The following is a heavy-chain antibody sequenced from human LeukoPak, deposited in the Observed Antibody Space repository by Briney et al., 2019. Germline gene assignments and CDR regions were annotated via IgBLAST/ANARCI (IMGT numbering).Heavy chain of an antibody. V-gene: IGHV1-18*01. D-gene: IGHD2-2*02. J-gene: IGHJ4*02. CDR1: GYTFTTFG. Sequence: ASVKVSCKASGYTFTTFGVSWVRQAPGQGLECMGWINPYNGNTNYPQKLQGRVSMTTDTSTTTAYMELRSLRSDDTAVYYCVRELYARFEFWGQGTLVTVFS. CDR3: VRELYARFEF. CDR2: INPYNGNT.